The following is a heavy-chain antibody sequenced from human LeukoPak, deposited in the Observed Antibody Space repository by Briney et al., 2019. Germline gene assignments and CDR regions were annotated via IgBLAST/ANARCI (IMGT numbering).Heavy chain of an antibody. V-gene: IGHV3-30*18. CDR1: GFTFSSYG. CDR3: AKDVRALNNYGSGSSGFY. CDR2: ISYDGSNK. Sequence: GGSLRLSCAASGFTFSSYGMHWVRQAPGKGLEWVAVISYDGSNKYYADPVKGRFTISRDNSKNTLYLQMNSLRVEDTAVYYCAKDVRALNNYGSGSSGFYWGQGTLVTVSS. D-gene: IGHD3-10*01. J-gene: IGHJ4*02.